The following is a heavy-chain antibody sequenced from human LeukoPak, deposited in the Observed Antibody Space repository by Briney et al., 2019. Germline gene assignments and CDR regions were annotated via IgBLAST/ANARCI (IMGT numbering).Heavy chain of an antibody. D-gene: IGHD6-19*01. J-gene: IGHJ4*02. CDR3: ASAYSSEEIDY. CDR2: IYTSGST. CDR1: AGSVSSYY. V-gene: IGHV4-4*07. Sequence: SETLSLTCTVSAGSVSSYYWSWIRQPAGKGLEWIGRIYTSGSTNYNPSLKSRVTISVDTSKNQFSLKLSSVTAADTAVYYCASAYSSEEIDYWGQGTLVTVSS.